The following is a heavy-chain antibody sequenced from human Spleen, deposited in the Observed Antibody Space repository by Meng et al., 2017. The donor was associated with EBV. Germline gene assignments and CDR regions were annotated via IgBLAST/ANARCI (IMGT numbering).Heavy chain of an antibody. CDR1: RGFITSGDW. CDR2: IHHSGGT. CDR3: ARAGYHRPASEY. D-gene: IGHD2-15*01. Sequence: QGPLRESGPGLVRPSGTLSLTCAVSRGFITSGDWWSWVRQSPGKGLEWIGEIHHSGGTSYNPSLKSRVTISLDMSKDQFSLRLSSVTAADTAVYYCARAGYHRPASEYWGQGTLVTVSS. V-gene: IGHV4-4*02. J-gene: IGHJ4*02.